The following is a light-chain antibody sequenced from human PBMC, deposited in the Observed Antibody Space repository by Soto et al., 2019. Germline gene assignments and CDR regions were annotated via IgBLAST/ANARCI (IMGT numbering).Light chain of an antibody. CDR1: RSLSSTS. Sequence: EIVLPQSPGTLSLSPGERAALSCRASRSLSSTSLAWYQQRPGQAPRLLIYDVSSRATGIPDRFSGSVSGTDFTLTINRLEPDDFAVYYCQQYGSAPRTFGQGTKVEIK. CDR2: DVS. CDR3: QQYGSAPRT. V-gene: IGKV3-20*01. J-gene: IGKJ1*01.